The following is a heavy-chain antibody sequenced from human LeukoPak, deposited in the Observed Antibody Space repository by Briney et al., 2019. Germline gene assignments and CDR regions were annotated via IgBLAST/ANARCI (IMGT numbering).Heavy chain of an antibody. Sequence: ASVKVSCKASGYTFTSYDINWVRQAPGQGLEWMGWISAYNGNTNYAQKLQGRVTMTTDTSTSTAYMELRSLRSDDTAVYYCARRMASPYYYDSSGYYSEWGQGTLVTVSS. D-gene: IGHD3-22*01. CDR1: GYTFTSYD. J-gene: IGHJ4*02. CDR3: ARRMASPYYYDSSGYYSE. V-gene: IGHV1-18*01. CDR2: ISAYNGNT.